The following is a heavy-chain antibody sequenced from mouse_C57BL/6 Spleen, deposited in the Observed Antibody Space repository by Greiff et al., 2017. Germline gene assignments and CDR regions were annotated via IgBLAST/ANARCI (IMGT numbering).Heavy chain of an antibody. V-gene: IGHV1-78*01. D-gene: IGHD2-5*01. CDR1: GYTFTDHT. CDR3: ARWSYYSNYYAMDY. CDR2: IYPRDGST. J-gene: IGHJ4*01. Sequence: VKLVESDAELVKPGASVKISCKVSGYTFTDHTIHWMKQRPEQGLEWIGYIYPRDGSTKYNEKFKGKATLTADKSSSTAYMQLNSLTSEDSAVYFCARWSYYSNYYAMDYWGQGTSVTVSS.